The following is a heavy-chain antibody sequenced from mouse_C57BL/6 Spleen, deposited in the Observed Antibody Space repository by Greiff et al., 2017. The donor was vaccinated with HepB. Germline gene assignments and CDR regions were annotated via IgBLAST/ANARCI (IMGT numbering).Heavy chain of an antibody. Sequence: EVQRAESGGGLVKPGGSLKLSCAASGFTFSSYTMSWVRQTPEKRLEWVATISGGGGNTYYPDSVKGRFTISRDNAKNTLYLQMSSLRSEDTALYYCARHLYDGYSWFAYWGQGTLVTVSA. D-gene: IGHD2-3*01. V-gene: IGHV5-9*01. CDR2: ISGGGGNT. CDR1: GFTFSSYT. CDR3: ARHLYDGYSWFAY. J-gene: IGHJ3*01.